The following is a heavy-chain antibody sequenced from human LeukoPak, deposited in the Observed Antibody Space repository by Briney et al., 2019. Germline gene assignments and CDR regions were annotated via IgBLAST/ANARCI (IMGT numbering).Heavy chain of an antibody. V-gene: IGHV4-34*01. Sequence: SETLSLTCAVYGGSFSGYYWSWIRQPPGKGLEWIGEINHSGSTNYNPSLKSRVTISVDTSKNQFSLKLNSVTPEDTAVYYCARAAAGIANRRTYYYYMDVWGKGTTVTVSS. CDR1: GGSFSGYY. D-gene: IGHD6-13*01. CDR3: ARAAAGIANRRTYYYYMDV. J-gene: IGHJ6*03. CDR2: INHSGST.